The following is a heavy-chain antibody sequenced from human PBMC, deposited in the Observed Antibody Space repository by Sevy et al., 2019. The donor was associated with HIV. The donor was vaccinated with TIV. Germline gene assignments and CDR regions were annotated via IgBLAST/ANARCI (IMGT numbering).Heavy chain of an antibody. V-gene: IGHV3-53*01. CDR2: IYSGGST. CDR1: GFTVSSNY. CDR3: ARGGVAAAGTGAFDI. D-gene: IGHD6-13*01. Sequence: GGSLRLSCAASGFTVSSNYMSWVRQAPGKGLEWVSVIYSGGSTYYADSVKGRFTISSDNSKNTLYLQMNSLRAEDTAVYYCARGGVAAAGTGAFDIWGQGTMVTVSS. J-gene: IGHJ3*02.